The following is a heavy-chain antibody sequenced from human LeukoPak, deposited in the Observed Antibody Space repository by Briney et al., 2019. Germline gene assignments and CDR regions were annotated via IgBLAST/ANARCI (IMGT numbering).Heavy chain of an antibody. V-gene: IGHV1-46*01. D-gene: IGHD5-24*01. CDR1: GYTFTSYY. CDR2: INPSGGST. J-gene: IGHJ6*02. Sequence: ASVKVSCKASGYTFTSYYMHWVRQAPGQGLEWMGIINPSGGSTSYAQKFQGRVTMTRDTSTSTVYMEPSSLRSEDTAVYYCASVYKHGMDVWGQGTTVIVSS. CDR3: ASVYKHGMDV.